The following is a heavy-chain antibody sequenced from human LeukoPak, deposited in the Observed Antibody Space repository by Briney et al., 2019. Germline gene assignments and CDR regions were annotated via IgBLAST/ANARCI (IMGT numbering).Heavy chain of an antibody. D-gene: IGHD4-23*01. V-gene: IGHV3-23*01. CDR1: GFTFSSYG. J-gene: IGHJ4*02. CDR2: ISGSGDST. CDR3: AKVLRWTNFDY. Sequence: GGSLRLSCAASGFTFSSYGMSWVRQAPGKGLEWVPAISGSGDSTYYADSVKGRFTISRDNSKNTLYLQMNSLRAEDTAVYYCAKVLRWTNFDYWGQGTLVTVSS.